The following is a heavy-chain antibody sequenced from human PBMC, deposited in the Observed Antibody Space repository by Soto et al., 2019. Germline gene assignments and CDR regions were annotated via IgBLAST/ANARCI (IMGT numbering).Heavy chain of an antibody. J-gene: IGHJ4*02. CDR1: GFTFSSYW. Sequence: EVQLVESGGGLVQPGGSLRLSCAASGFTFSSYWMHWVRQAPGKGLVWVSRINSDGSSKNYADSVKGRFTISRDNAKNALYLQMNSLSAEDTDVYYCVRTSLVVAAATREDYWGQGTLVTVSS. V-gene: IGHV3-74*01. CDR3: VRTSLVVAAATREDY. CDR2: INSDGSSK. D-gene: IGHD2-15*01.